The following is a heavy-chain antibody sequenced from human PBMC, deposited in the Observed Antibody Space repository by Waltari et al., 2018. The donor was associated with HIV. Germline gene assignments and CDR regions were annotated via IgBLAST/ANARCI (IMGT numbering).Heavy chain of an antibody. CDR2: IYYRGNI. D-gene: IGHD1-26*01. CDR1: GGSISSGGFS. J-gene: IGHJ3*02. V-gene: IGHV4-31*01. CDR3: ARVFSSGSYPDAFDI. Sequence: QVQLQESGPGLIKPSQTLSLTCTVSGGSISSGGFSWSWIRQHPGKGLEWIGYIYYRGNIYYNPSLKSPITRSLDTSKNQFSLKLSSVTAADTAVYYCARVFSSGSYPDAFDIWGPGTMVTVSP.